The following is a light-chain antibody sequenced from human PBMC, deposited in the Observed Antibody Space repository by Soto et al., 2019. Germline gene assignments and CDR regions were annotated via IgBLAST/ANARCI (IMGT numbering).Light chain of an antibody. CDR2: EGS. CDR3: CSYAGSSTLGV. V-gene: IGLV2-23*01. Sequence: SVLTQPASVSGSPGQSITISCTGTSSDVGSYNLVSWYQQHPGKAPKLMTYEGSKRPSGVSNRFSGSKSGNTASLTISGLQAEDEADYYCCSYAGSSTLGVFGTGTKVTVL. J-gene: IGLJ1*01. CDR1: SSDVGSYNL.